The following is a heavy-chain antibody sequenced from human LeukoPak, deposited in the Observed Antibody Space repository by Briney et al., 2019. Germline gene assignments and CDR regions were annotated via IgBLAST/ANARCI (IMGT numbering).Heavy chain of an antibody. D-gene: IGHD2-15*01. CDR2: IIPIFGTA. J-gene: IGHJ5*02. CDR1: GGTFSSYA. V-gene: IGHV1-69*13. CDR3: ARALSGCSGGSCYPNWFDP. Sequence: SVKVSCKASGGTFSSYAISWVRQAPGQGLEWMGGIIPIFGTANYAQKFQGRVTITADESTSTAYMELSSLRSEDTAVYYCARALSGCSGGSCYPNWFDPWGQGTLVTVSS.